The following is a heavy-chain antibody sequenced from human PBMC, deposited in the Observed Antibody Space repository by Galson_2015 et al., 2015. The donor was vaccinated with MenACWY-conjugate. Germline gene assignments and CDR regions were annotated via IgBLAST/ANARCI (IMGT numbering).Heavy chain of an antibody. CDR2: INWNGGST. D-gene: IGHD3-10*01. CDR3: ARGGWFGENRIDY. J-gene: IGHJ4*02. V-gene: IGHV3-20*04. CDR1: GFTFDDYG. Sequence: SLRLSCAASGFTFDDYGMSWVRQTPGKGLEWVSGINWNGGSTRYADSVKDRFTISRDDAKNSLYLQMNSVKVEDTALYYCARGGWFGENRIDYWGQGTLVTVSS.